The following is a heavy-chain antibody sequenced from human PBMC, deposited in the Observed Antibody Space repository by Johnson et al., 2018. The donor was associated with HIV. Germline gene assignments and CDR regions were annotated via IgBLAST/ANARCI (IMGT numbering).Heavy chain of an antibody. D-gene: IGHD3-9*01. CDR2: INWNGGST. Sequence: VQLVESGGSVVRPGGSLRLSCAASGFTFDDYGMSWVRQAPGKGLEWVSGINWNGGSTGYADSVKGRFTISRDNPKNSLYLQMNSLRAEDTALYYCARTEYFGWDRSHAFDIWGQGTIVTVSS. CDR1: GFTFDDYG. CDR3: ARTEYFGWDRSHAFDI. V-gene: IGHV3-20*04. J-gene: IGHJ3*02.